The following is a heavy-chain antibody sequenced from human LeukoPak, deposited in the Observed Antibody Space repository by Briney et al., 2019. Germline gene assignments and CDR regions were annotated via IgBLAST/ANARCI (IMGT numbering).Heavy chain of an antibody. CDR3: ARVGYCSGDSCYTDY. Sequence: ASVKVSCKASGYTLTSYYMHWVRQAPGQGLEWMGIINPSGGSTSYAQKFQGRVTMTRDTSTSTVYMELSSLGSEDTAVYYCARVGYCSGDSCYTDYWGQGTLVTVSS. D-gene: IGHD2-15*01. J-gene: IGHJ4*02. V-gene: IGHV1-46*01. CDR1: GYTLTSYY. CDR2: INPSGGST.